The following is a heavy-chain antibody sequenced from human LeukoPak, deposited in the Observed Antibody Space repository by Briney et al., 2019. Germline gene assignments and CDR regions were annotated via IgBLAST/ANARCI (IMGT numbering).Heavy chain of an antibody. D-gene: IGHD3-10*01. CDR3: ARGDDYYGSGSYRWELGRFDP. CDR1: GYTFTSYD. J-gene: IGHJ5*02. Sequence: VASVKVSCKASGYTFTSYDINWVRQAPGQGLEWMGGIIPIFGTANYAQKFQGRVTITADKSTSTAYMELSSLRSEDTAVYYCARGDDYYGSGSYRWELGRFDPWGQGTLVTVSS. V-gene: IGHV1-69*06. CDR2: IIPIFGTA.